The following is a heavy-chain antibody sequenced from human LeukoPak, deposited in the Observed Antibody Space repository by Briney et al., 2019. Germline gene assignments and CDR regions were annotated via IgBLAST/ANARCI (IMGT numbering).Heavy chain of an antibody. D-gene: IGHD6-19*01. J-gene: IGHJ6*03. CDR1: GFTFSSYG. V-gene: IGHV3-30*18. CDR3: AKASGITVAGDSYYYMDA. CDR2: ISYDGSNK. Sequence: GGSLRLSCAASGFTFSSYGMHWVRQAPGKGLEWVAVISYDGSNKYYADSVKGRFTISRDNPKNTLYLQMNSLRAEDTAVYYCAKASGITVAGDSYYYMDAWGKGTTVTISS.